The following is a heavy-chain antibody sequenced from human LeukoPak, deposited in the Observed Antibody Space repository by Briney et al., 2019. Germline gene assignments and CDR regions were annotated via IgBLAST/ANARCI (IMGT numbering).Heavy chain of an antibody. CDR3: ARTVRNPEA. D-gene: IGHD1-14*01. CDR1: GFTFSDYY. J-gene: IGHJ4*02. Sequence: GGSLRLSCAASGFTFSDYYMSWIRQAPGKGLEWVSHISNSGSYTNYADSVKGRFTISRDNAKNSLYLQMNSLRAEDTAVYYCARTVRNPEAWGQGTLVTVSS. CDR2: ISNSGSYT. V-gene: IGHV3-11*03.